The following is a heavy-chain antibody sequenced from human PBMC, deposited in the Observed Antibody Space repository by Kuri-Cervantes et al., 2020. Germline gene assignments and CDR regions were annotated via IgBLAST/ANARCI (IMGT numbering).Heavy chain of an antibody. V-gene: IGHV4-59*04. Sequence: SETLSLTCTVSGGSISSYYWSWIRQPPGKGLEWIGYIYYSGSTYYNPSLKSRVTISVDTSKNQFSLKLSSVTAADTAVYYCARHAGLEWLDKPAWWFDPWGQGTLVTVSS. CDR1: GGSISSYY. D-gene: IGHD6-19*01. CDR2: IYYSGST. J-gene: IGHJ5*02. CDR3: ARHAGLEWLDKPAWWFDP.